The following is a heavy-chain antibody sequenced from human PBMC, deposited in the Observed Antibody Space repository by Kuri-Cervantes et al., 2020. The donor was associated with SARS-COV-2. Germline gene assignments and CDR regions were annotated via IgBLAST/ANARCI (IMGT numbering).Heavy chain of an antibody. J-gene: IGHJ4*02. CDR2: IRGKANNYAT. Sequence: GGSLRLSCAASGFTFSDFGMHWVRQASGKGLEWVGRIRGKANNYATAYAASVKGRFSISRNDSKNMAYLQMNSLKTEDTAVYYCTTLIDYWGQGALVPSPQ. V-gene: IGHV3-73*01. CDR3: TTLIDY. CDR1: GFTFSDFG.